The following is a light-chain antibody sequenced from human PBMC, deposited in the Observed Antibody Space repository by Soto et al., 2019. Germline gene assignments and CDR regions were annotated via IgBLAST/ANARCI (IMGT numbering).Light chain of an antibody. CDR3: QSYDSSLSGYV. Sequence: QSALKQPPSVSGAPGQRVTISCTGSSSNIGAGYDVHWYQQPPGTAPKLLIYGNSNRPSGVPDRFSGSKSGTSASLAITGLQAEDEADYYCQSYDSSLSGYVFGTGTKVTVL. CDR2: GNS. V-gene: IGLV1-40*01. CDR1: SSNIGAGYD. J-gene: IGLJ1*01.